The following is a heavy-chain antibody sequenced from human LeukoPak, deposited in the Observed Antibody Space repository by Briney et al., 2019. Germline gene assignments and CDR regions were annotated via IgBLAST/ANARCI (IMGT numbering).Heavy chain of an antibody. CDR3: ARVVTIFGVVTPGWFDP. CDR1: GYTFTSYG. CDR2: ISAYNGNI. Sequence: ASVKVSCKASGYTFTSYGISWVRQAPGQGLEWMGWISAYNGNINYAQKLQGRVTMTTDTSTSTAYMELRSLRSDDTAVYYCARVVTIFGVVTPGWFDPWGQGTLVTVSS. J-gene: IGHJ5*02. D-gene: IGHD3-3*01. V-gene: IGHV1-18*01.